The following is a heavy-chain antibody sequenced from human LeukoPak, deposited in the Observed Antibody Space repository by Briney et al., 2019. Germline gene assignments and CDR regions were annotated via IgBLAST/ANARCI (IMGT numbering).Heavy chain of an antibody. CDR3: ARSHHNYDFWSGYSNWFDP. CDR1: GFSFSRYG. J-gene: IGHJ5*02. Sequence: GGSLRLSCAASGFSFSRYGMGWVRQAPGKGLEWVAVISYDGSNKYYADSVKGRFTISRDNAKNSLYLQMNSLRAEDTAVYYCARSHHNYDFWSGYSNWFDPWGQGTLVTVSS. D-gene: IGHD3-3*01. CDR2: ISYDGSNK. V-gene: IGHV3-30*03.